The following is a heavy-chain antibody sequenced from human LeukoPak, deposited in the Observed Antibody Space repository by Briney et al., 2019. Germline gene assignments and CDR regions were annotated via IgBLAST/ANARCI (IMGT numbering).Heavy chain of an antibody. Sequence: PSETLSLTCSVSGGSISSSSYFWGWIRQPPGKGLEWITSVHHSGSTYYNPSLKSRLTISVDTSKNQFSLKMSSVTAADTAMYYCRVATQGQKFDFWGQGTLVTVSS. J-gene: IGHJ4*02. D-gene: IGHD5-12*01. CDR2: VHHSGST. CDR1: GGSISSSSYF. V-gene: IGHV4-39*03. CDR3: RVATQGQKFDF.